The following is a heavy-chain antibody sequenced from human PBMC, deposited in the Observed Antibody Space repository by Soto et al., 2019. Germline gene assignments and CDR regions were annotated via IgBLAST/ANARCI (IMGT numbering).Heavy chain of an antibody. J-gene: IGHJ6*01. CDR1: GGSVSSGGYY. D-gene: IGHD2-2*01. CDR3: ARGYCTCTNCQVSDYCCAMDV. CDR2: IYYSGGT. V-gene: IGHV4-31*03. Sequence: SETLSLTCTVSGGSVSSGGYYWSWIRQHPGKGLEWIGYIYYSGGTYYNPSLKSRFTMSVDTSKNQVSLKVRSVTAADTAVYFCARGYCTCTNCQVSDYCCAMDVWGQGNPVTVSS.